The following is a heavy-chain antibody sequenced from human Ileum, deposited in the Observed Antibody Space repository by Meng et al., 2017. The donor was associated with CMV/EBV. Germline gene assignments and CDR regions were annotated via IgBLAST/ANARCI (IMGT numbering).Heavy chain of an antibody. CDR1: GGAFTDYY. Sequence: QLPRQQVGAGLLKPSDTLSPPCAVFGGAFTDYYWTWFRQSPGKGLEWIGENTHSGRAYYSSSLTGRATISVDMSKYQFSLKLPSVTAADTAIYYCARGLASGWPDYWGQGTLVTVSS. V-gene: IGHV4-34*01. CDR3: ARGLASGWPDY. CDR2: NTHSGRA. J-gene: IGHJ4*02. D-gene: IGHD3-10*01.